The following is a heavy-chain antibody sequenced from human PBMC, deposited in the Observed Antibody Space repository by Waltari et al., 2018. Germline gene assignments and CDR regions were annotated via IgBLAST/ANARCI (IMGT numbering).Heavy chain of an antibody. J-gene: IGHJ4*02. Sequence: QVHLVQSGAEVKKPGASVTVSCKASENTFTDYHIHWVRQAPGQGLEWMGWINPNRGGTNLAQKFQGRVSMTRDTSITTAYLELSRLRSDDTAFYYCARAPVYTSGWYYFNYWGQGSLVTVSS. CDR3: ARAPVYTSGWYYFNY. CDR1: ENTFTDYH. V-gene: IGHV1-2*02. D-gene: IGHD6-19*01. CDR2: INPNRGGT.